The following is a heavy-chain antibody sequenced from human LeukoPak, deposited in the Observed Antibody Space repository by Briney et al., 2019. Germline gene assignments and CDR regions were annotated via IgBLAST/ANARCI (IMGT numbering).Heavy chain of an antibody. J-gene: IGHJ4*02. V-gene: IGHV3-7*01. Sequence: GGSLRLSCVASGFTFSNYWMTWVRQAPGKGLEWVANINQDGNEKIYVDSVKGRFTISRDNAKNSLYLQMNSVRAEDTAVFFCARIGYTSSSIDYWGQGTLVPVSS. CDR3: ARIGYTSSSIDY. CDR2: INQDGNEK. D-gene: IGHD6-6*01. CDR1: GFTFSNYW.